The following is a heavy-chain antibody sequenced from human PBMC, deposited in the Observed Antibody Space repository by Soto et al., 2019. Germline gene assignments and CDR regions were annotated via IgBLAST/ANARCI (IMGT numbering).Heavy chain of an antibody. CDR2: LDGAGGST. CDR3: AAPRDEYGSGVSWFTYGMDI. D-gene: IGHD3-10*01. V-gene: IGHV3-23*01. CDR1: GFTFSDYA. Sequence: HPGGSLRLSCLASGFTFSDYAMTWVRHVPRRGLEWVASLDGAGGSTYYADSVRGRFTISRDNSQNTLFLQMKRLTVDDTAIYYCAAPRDEYGSGVSWFTYGMDIWGQGTTVTVSS. J-gene: IGHJ6*02.